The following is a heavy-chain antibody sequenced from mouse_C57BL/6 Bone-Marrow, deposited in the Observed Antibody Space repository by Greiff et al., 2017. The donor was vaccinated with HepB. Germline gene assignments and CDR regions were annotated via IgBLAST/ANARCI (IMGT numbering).Heavy chain of an antibody. V-gene: IGHV1-61*01. D-gene: IGHD2-1*01. CDR1: GYTFTSYW. CDR2: IYPSDSET. Sequence: QVQLQQPGAELVRPGSSVKLSCKASGYTFTSYWMDWVKQRPGQGLEWIGNIYPSDSETHYNQKFKDKATLTVDKSSSTAYMQLSSLTSEDSAVYYYAREVYYGHWDYFDYWGQGTTLTVSS. CDR3: AREVYYGHWDYFDY. J-gene: IGHJ2*01.